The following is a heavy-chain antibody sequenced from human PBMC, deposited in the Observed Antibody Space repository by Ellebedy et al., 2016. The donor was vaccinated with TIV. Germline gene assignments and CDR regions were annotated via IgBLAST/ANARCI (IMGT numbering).Heavy chain of an antibody. CDR3: AVWKGLYYFDY. CDR2: IYYSGST. D-gene: IGHD3-16*01. J-gene: IGHJ4*02. CDR1: GGSISSYY. V-gene: IGHV4-59*08. Sequence: MPSETLSLTCTVSGGSISSYYWSWIRQPPGKGLEWIGYIYYSGSTNYNPSLKSRVTISVDTSKNQFSLKLSSVTAADTAVYYCAVWKGLYYFDYWGQGTLVTVSS.